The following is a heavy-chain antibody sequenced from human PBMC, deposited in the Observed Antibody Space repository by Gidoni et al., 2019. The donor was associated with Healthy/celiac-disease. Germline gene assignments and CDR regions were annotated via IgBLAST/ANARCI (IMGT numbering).Heavy chain of an antibody. V-gene: IGHV3-23*01. CDR2: SSGGGGST. Sequence: EVQLLESGGGLVQPGGSLSISCAASGFTFSCYARSWVRQAPGKGLQWVSASSGGGGSTYYADSVKGRLTISRDNSKNTLYLQMNSLRAEDTAVYYCAKYEGGLNYYDSSGYFGYWGQGTLVTVSS. CDR3: AKYEGGLNYYDSSGYFGY. D-gene: IGHD3-22*01. CDR1: GFTFSCYA. J-gene: IGHJ4*02.